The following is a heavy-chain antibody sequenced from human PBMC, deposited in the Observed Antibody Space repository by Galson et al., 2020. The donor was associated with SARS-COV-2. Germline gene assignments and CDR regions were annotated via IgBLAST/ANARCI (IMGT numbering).Heavy chain of an antibody. V-gene: IGHV3-53*01. Sequence: GGSLRLFWSASGFTNNSNYMSWFRQAPGKGLERVSVIYRGGSTYYADSVKGRFTISRDNSKNTLYLQMNSLRAEDTAVYYCASKGDSSGYYHGWFDPWGKRTLVSVSS. CDR1: GFTNNSNY. CDR2: IYRGGST. D-gene: IGHD3-22*01. CDR3: ASKGDSSGYYHGWFDP. J-gene: IGHJ5*02.